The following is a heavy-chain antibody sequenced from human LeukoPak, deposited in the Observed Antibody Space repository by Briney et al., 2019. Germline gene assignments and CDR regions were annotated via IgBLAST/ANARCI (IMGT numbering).Heavy chain of an antibody. Sequence: PGGSLGLSCAASGFTFSNYWMNWVRQAPGKGLECLANIKQDGSETYYADSVKGRFTISRDNAKNSLYLQMNSLRAEDTAVYYCARETPRRGETRDGYRWGQGTLVTVSS. CDR1: GFTFSNYW. CDR3: ARETPRRGETRDGYR. V-gene: IGHV3-7*01. J-gene: IGHJ4*02. D-gene: IGHD5-24*01. CDR2: IKQDGSET.